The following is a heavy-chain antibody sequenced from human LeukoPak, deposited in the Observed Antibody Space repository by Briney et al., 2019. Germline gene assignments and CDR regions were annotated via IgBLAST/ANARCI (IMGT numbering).Heavy chain of an antibody. CDR2: IWYDGSNK. V-gene: IGHV3-33*01. CDR3: ASVRKGSGSGSYYLDY. CDR1: GLTFRNYG. Sequence: GSLRLSCAVSGLTFRNYGMHWVRQAPGKGLEWVAVIWYDGSNKYYADSVKGRFTISRDNSKNTLYPQMNSLRAEDTAVYYCASVRKGSGSGSYYLDYWGQGTLVTVSS. D-gene: IGHD3-10*01. J-gene: IGHJ4*02.